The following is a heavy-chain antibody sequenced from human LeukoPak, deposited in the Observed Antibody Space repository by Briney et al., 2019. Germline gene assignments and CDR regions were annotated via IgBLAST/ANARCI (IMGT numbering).Heavy chain of an antibody. CDR1: GYSLRTSGVG. CDR3: AHRRIAAAGMYFQH. D-gene: IGHD6-13*01. Sequence: SGPTLANPTQTLTLTCTFSGYSLRTSGVGVAWIRQPPGKALECLALLYWDDDKRYSPSLKSRLTITKDTSKNQVVLTMTTMDPVDIATYYCAHRRIAAAGMYFQHWGQGNLVTVSS. V-gene: IGHV2-5*02. J-gene: IGHJ1*01. CDR2: LYWDDDK.